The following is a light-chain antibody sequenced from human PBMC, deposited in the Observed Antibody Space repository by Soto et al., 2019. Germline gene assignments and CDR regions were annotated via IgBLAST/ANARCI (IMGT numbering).Light chain of an antibody. J-gene: IGLJ1*01. CDR1: SSDVGRYNF. Sequence: QSALTQPPSASGSPGQSVTISCTGTSSDVGRYNFVSWYQQHPGKAPKLMIYEVNKRPSGVPDRFSGSKSGNTASLTVSGLQPEDEADYYCSSYGGTNNPYGFGTGTKVTVL. CDR2: EVN. CDR3: SSYGGTNNPYG. V-gene: IGLV2-8*01.